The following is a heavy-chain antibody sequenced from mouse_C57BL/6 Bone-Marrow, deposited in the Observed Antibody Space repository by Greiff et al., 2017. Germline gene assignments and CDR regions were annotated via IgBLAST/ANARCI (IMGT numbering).Heavy chain of an antibody. CDR2: INPYNGDT. V-gene: IGHV1-20*01. CDR3: ARSYYGSSYWYFDV. CDR1: GYSFTGYF. J-gene: IGHJ1*03. D-gene: IGHD1-1*01. Sequence: DVQLQESGPELVKPGDSVKISCKASGYSFTGYFMNWVMQSHGKSLEWIGRINPYNGDTFYNQKFKGKATLTVDKSSSTAHMELRRLTSEDSAVYYCARSYYGSSYWYFDVWGTGTTVTVSS.